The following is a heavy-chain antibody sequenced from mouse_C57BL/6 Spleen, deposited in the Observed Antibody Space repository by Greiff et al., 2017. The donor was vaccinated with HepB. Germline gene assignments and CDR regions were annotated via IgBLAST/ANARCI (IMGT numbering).Heavy chain of an antibody. CDR3: AREAYYDYALYDAMDY. CDR2: INPNNGGT. D-gene: IGHD2-4*01. J-gene: IGHJ4*01. V-gene: IGHV1-22*01. CDR1: GYTFTDYN. Sequence: EVQLQQSGPELVKPGASVKMSCKASGYTFTDYNMHWVKQSHGKSLEWIGYINPNNGGTSYNQKFKGKATLTVNKSSSTAYMELRSLTSEDSAVYYCAREAYYDYALYDAMDYWGQGTSVTVSS.